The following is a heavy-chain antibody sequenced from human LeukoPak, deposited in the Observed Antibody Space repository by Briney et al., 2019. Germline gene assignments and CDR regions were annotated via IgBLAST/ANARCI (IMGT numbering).Heavy chain of an antibody. V-gene: IGHV4-38-2*02. CDR1: GYSISSGYY. D-gene: IGHD3-10*01. J-gene: IGHJ5*02. CDR3: ARDLYYYGSGSNWFDP. Sequence: SETLSLTCTVSGYSISSGYYWGWIRQPPGKGLECIGTMYHSGSTFYNPSLKSRVTISVDTSKNQFSLRLSSVTAADTAVYYCARDLYYYGSGSNWFDPWGQGTLVTVSS. CDR2: MYHSGST.